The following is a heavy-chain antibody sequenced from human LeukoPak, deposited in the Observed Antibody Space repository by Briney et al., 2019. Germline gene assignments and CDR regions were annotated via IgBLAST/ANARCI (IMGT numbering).Heavy chain of an antibody. CDR1: GASINDYY. CDR2: VYHTGIS. CDR3: TRVVNGGHFDS. D-gene: IGHD2-8*01. V-gene: IGHV4-59*12. J-gene: IGHJ4*02. Sequence: SETLSLTCSVSGASINDYYWTWIRQPPGKGLEWLGYVYHTGISGYHPSLKSRVAMSLDTSKNQVSLKLSSVTAADTAVYFCTRVVNGGHFDSWGQGTLVTVSS.